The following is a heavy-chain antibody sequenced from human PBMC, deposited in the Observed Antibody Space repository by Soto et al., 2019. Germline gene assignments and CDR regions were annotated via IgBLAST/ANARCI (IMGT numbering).Heavy chain of an antibody. V-gene: IGHV1-3*01. CDR2: INAGNGNT. CDR3: AREHSGEIVTMTDAFDI. D-gene: IGHD5-12*01. J-gene: IGHJ3*02. Sequence: QVQLVQSGAEVQKPGASVKVSCKASGYTFTSYAIHWVRQAPGPRLEWMGWINAGNGNTQYSQKFQGRVNITRDTTQSIGYRELSSLTAEDTALYHCAREHSGEIVTMTDAFDIWGRGTMVTVAS. CDR1: GYTFTSYA.